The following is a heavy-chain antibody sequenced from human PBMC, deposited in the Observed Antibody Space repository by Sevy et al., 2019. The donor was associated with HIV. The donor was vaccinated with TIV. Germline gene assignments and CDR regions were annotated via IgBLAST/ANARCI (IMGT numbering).Heavy chain of an antibody. J-gene: IGHJ4*02. V-gene: IGHV1-24*01. CDR1: GYTLTELS. CDR2: FDSEDGET. D-gene: IGHD3-22*01. Sequence: ASVKVSCKVSGYTLTELSIHWVRQAPGKGLEWMGSFDSEDGETIYAQKFQGRVTMTDDTSADTDYMKLTSLRPENTAVYFCATTKDYDDSSGCPFDYWGQGTLVTVSS. CDR3: ATTKDYDDSSGCPFDY.